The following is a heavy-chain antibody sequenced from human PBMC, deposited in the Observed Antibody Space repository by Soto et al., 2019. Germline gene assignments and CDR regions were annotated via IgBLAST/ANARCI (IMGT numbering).Heavy chain of an antibody. J-gene: IGHJ4*02. CDR2: IYWDDDK. Sequence: QITLKESGPTLVKPTQTLTLTCTFSGFSLSTSGVGVGWIRQPPGKALEWLALIYWDDDKRYSPSLKSRLTIPKDTSKNQVVLTMTNMDPVDTATYYCAQGYYGNEFDYWGQGTLVTVSS. D-gene: IGHD3-10*01. V-gene: IGHV2-5*02. CDR3: AQGYYGNEFDY. CDR1: GFSLSTSGVG.